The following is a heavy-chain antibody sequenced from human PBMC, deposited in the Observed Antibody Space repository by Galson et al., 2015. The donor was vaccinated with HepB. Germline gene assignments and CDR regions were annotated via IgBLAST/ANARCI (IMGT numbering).Heavy chain of an antibody. Sequence: TLSLTCTVSGGSLSSGGYFWSWIRQHPGKGLEWIGYIYYSGSTYFNPSLKSRATISIDTSNNQFSLDLSSVTAADTAVYYCARHFRDGYNYFDYWGQGTPVTVSS. D-gene: IGHD5-24*01. CDR1: GGSLSSGGYF. CDR3: ARHFRDGYNYFDY. J-gene: IGHJ4*02. V-gene: IGHV4-31*03. CDR2: IYYSGST.